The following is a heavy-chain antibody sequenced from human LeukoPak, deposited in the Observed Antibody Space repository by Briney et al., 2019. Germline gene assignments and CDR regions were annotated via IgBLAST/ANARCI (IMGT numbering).Heavy chain of an antibody. CDR1: GGSISSGAYH. J-gene: IGHJ6*02. CDR2: FASSGSP. D-gene: IGHD5-18*01. CDR3: ARFPQGGSSYGPLDV. V-gene: IGHV4-39*01. Sequence: SETLSLTCTVPGGSISSGAYHWGWIRQPPGKGLEWIGSFASSGSPYYISSLKSRVTISVDTSKNQFSLKLISVTAADTAVYYCARFPQGGSSYGPLDVWGQGTTVTVSS.